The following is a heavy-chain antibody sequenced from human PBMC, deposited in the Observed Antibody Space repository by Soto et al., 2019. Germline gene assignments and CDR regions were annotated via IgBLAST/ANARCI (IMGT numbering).Heavy chain of an antibody. V-gene: IGHV4-34*01. CDR3: ARSDRTYYFGMDV. D-gene: IGHD3-22*01. J-gene: IGHJ6*02. CDR2: INHSGST. CDR1: GGSFSGYY. Sequence: SETLSLTCAVYGGSFSGYYWSWIRQPPGKGLEWIGEINHSGSTNYNPSLKSRVTISVDTSKNQFSLKLSSVTAADTAVYYCARSDRTYYFGMDVWGQGTTVTVSS.